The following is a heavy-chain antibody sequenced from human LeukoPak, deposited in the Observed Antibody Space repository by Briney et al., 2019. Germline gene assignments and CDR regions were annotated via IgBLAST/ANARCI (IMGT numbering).Heavy chain of an antibody. CDR2: ISSSSSYI. CDR1: GFTFSSYS. J-gene: IGHJ4*02. V-gene: IGHV3-21*01. D-gene: IGHD3-22*01. Sequence: GGPLRLSCAASGFTFSSYSMNWVRQAPGKGLEWVSSISSSSSYIYYADSVKGRFTISRDNAKNSLYLQMNSLRAEDTAVYYCARDLRSSGYYAFDYWGQGTLVTVSS. CDR3: ARDLRSSGYYAFDY.